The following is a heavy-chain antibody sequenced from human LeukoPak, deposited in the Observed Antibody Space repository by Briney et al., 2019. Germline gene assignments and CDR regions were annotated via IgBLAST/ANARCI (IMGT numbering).Heavy chain of an antibody. Sequence: GGSLRLSCAASGFTFSSYGMNWVRQARGKGLEWVSSISSSSSYIYYADSVKGRFTISRDNAKNSLYLQMNSLRAEDTAVYYCARDLMVRGVIGYWGQGALVTVSS. D-gene: IGHD3-10*01. J-gene: IGHJ4*02. CDR1: GFTFSSYG. V-gene: IGHV3-21*01. CDR3: ARDLMVRGVIGY. CDR2: ISSSSSYI.